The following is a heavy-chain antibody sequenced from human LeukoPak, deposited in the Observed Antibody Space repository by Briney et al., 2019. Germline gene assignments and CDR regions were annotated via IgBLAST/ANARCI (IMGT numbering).Heavy chain of an antibody. V-gene: IGHV3-23*01. CDR3: AKSSSWTYHYLDY. Sequence: GGSLRLSCADCGFTFCSYAMRWVRQAPGKGLEWVSAIRGSGGSTYYADSVKGRFTISRDNSMNTLSLQMNSLRAEDTALYYCAKSSSWTYHYLDYWGQGALVTVSS. D-gene: IGHD6-13*01. CDR2: IRGSGGST. CDR1: GFTFCSYA. J-gene: IGHJ4*02.